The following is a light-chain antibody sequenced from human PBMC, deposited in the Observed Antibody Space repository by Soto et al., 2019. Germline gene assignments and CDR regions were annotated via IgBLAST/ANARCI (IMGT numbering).Light chain of an antibody. CDR2: GAS. J-gene: IGKJ1*01. CDR3: QQYGSSSWT. Sequence: DIVLTQFPGTLSLSPGERATLSGRASQSVSSSYLAWYQQKPGQAPRLLIYGASSRATGIPDRFSGSGSGTDFTLTISRLEPEDFAVYYCQQYGSSSWTFGQGTKVDI. V-gene: IGKV3-20*01. CDR1: QSVSSSY.